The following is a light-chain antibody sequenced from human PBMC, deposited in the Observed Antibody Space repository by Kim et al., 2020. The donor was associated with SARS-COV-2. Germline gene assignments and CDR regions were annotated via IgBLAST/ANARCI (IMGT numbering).Light chain of an antibody. J-gene: IGKJ1*01. CDR1: ERVVSNF. CDR2: DAF. V-gene: IGKV3-20*01. CDR3: QQYATSPQT. Sequence: EIVLTQSPGTLSLSPGERATLSCRASERVVSNFVAWYQQKPGQAPRLLIFDAFNVASGIPDRFSGSGSGTDFTLTISSLEPEDFAVYYCQQYATSPQTFGQGTKVDI.